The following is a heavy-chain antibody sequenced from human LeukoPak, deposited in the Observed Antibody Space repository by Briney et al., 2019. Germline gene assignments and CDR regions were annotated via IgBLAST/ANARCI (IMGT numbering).Heavy chain of an antibody. Sequence: SVKVSCKASGTPYSFSSYAISWVRQAPGQGIEWMGRIIPISDIANYARRFRGRVTITADRSTATVYMDLSSLTSEDTAVYYCARDREDSSSSFFYWGQGTPVTVAS. J-gene: IGHJ4*02. CDR2: IIPISDIA. CDR3: ARDREDSSSSFFY. CDR1: GTPYSFSSYA. V-gene: IGHV1-69*04. D-gene: IGHD1-26*01.